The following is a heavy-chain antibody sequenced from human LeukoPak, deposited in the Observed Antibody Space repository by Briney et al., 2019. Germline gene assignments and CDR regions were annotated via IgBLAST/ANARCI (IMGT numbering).Heavy chain of an antibody. Sequence: PGGSLRLSCAASGFTFSSYALSWVGQAPGKGLGWVSAISGSGGSTYYADSVKGRFTISRDNSKNTLYLQMNSLRAEDTAVYYCAKAARGYSYGYDAADYWGQGTLVTVSS. CDR1: GFTFSSYA. V-gene: IGHV3-23*01. CDR2: ISGSGGST. D-gene: IGHD5-18*01. CDR3: AKAARGYSYGYDAADY. J-gene: IGHJ4*02.